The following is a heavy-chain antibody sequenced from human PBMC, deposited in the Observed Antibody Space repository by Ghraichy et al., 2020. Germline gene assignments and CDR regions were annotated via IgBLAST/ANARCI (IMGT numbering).Heavy chain of an antibody. CDR3: ARALHYGGNSYGAFDI. CDR1: GFTFSSYS. CDR2: ISSSSSYI. D-gene: IGHD4-23*01. J-gene: IGHJ3*02. Sequence: GGSLRLSCAASGFTFSSYSMNWVRQAPGKGLEWVSSISSSSSYIYYADSVKGRFTISRDNAKNSLYLQMNSLRAEDTAVYYCARALHYGGNSYGAFDIWGKGTILIITS. V-gene: IGHV3-21*01.